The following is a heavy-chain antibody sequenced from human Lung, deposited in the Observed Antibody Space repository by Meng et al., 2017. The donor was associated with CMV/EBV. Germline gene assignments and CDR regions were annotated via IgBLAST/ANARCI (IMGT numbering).Heavy chain of an antibody. CDR3: ARTGKVAADGYDY. J-gene: IGHJ4*02. V-gene: IGHV4-34*01. D-gene: IGHD6-13*01. CDR2: TNHSGST. Sequence: GAVVGTSFSSYHWSWIRQPPGKGLEWIEETNHSGSTNYNPSLKSRVTISVDTSKNQFSLKLSSVTAADTAVYYCARTGKVAADGYDYWGQGTLVTVSS. CDR1: GTSFSSYH.